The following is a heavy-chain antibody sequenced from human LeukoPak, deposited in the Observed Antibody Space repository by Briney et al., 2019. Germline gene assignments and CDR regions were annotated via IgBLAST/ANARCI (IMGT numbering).Heavy chain of an antibody. CDR1: GYTFTSYD. V-gene: IGHV1-8*01. CDR2: MNPNSGNT. J-gene: IGHJ1*01. Sequence: ASVKVSCKASGYTFTSYDINWVRQATGQGLEWMGWMNPNSGNTGYAQKFQGRVTMTRNTSISTAYMELSSLRSEDTAVYYCARVIQLPKEYFQHWGQGTLVTVSS. CDR3: ARVIQLPKEYFQH. D-gene: IGHD2-2*01.